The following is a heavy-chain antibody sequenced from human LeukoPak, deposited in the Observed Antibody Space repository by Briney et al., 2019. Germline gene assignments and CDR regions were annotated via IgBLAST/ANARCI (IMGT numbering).Heavy chain of an antibody. J-gene: IGHJ5*02. CDR2: INPNSGGT. CDR3: ARDYDNNGENWFDP. CDR1: GYTFTGYY. D-gene: IGHD3-9*01. V-gene: IGHV1-2*02. Sequence: ASVKVSCKASGYTFTGYYMHWVRQAPGQGLEWMGWINPNSGGTNYAQKFQGRVTMTRDTSISTAYMELSRLRSDDTAVYYCARDYDNNGENWFDPWGQGTLVTVSS.